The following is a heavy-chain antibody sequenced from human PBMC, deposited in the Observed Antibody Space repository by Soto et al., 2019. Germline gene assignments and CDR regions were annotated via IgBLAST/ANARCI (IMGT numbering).Heavy chain of an antibody. Sequence: GGSLRLSCAASGFTFSSYAMSWVRQAPGKGLEWVSAVSGSGGSSYTADSVKGRFTISRDNSQNTLYLQMNTLRTEDTAVYYCAKVRGVTPPRAFDIWGQGTMVTVS. CDR1: GFTFSSYA. V-gene: IGHV3-23*01. J-gene: IGHJ3*02. CDR3: AKVRGVTPPRAFDI. D-gene: IGHD3-10*01. CDR2: VSGSGGSS.